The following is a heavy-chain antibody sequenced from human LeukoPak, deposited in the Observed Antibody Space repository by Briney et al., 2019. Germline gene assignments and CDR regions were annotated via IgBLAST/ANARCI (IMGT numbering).Heavy chain of an antibody. V-gene: IGHV4-59*05. Sequence: GSLRLSCAASGFTVSSNYMSWIRQPPGKGLEWIGSIYYSGSTYYNPSLKSRVTISVDTSKNQFSLKLSSVTAADTAVYYCAGQYDGIAVAGAINWFDPWGQGTLVTVSS. J-gene: IGHJ5*02. CDR1: GFTVSSNY. D-gene: IGHD6-19*01. CDR2: IYYSGST. CDR3: AGQYDGIAVAGAINWFDP.